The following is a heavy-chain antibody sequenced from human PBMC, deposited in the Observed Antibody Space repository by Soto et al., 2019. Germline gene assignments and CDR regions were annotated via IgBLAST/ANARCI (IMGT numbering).Heavy chain of an antibody. J-gene: IGHJ6*03. V-gene: IGHV1-46*03. CDR1: GYTFTSYY. D-gene: IGHD6-6*01. CDR3: AREVQGYSSSYRTNYYYYYMDV. CDR2: INPSGGST. Sequence: ASVKVSCKASGYTFTSYYMHWVRQAPGQGLEWMGIINPSGGSTSYAQKFQGRVTMTRDTSTSTVYMELSSLRSEDTAVYYCAREVQGYSSSYRTNYYYYYMDVWGKGTTVTVSS.